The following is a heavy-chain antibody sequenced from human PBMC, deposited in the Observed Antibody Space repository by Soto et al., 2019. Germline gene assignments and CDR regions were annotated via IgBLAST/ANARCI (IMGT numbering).Heavy chain of an antibody. CDR3: AKDTDFNTRNLHH. V-gene: IGHV3-30*18. CDR2: ISHDGSNK. J-gene: IGHJ5*02. CDR1: GFPFSRYE. D-gene: IGHD3-22*01. Sequence: QVQLEESGGGVVQPGRSLRLSCAASGFPFSRYEIHWVRQVPGRGLEWVALISHDGSNKYYVDSVKGRFIISRDNSKITVYLPTNSTRTEYTALYYCAKDTDFNTRNLHHWARGTLFYVSS.